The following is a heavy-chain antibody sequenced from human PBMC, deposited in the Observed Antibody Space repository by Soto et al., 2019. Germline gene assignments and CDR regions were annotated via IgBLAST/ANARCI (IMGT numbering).Heavy chain of an antibody. Sequence: ASVKVSCKASGYTFTSYGISWVRQAPGQGLEWMGWISAYNGNTNYAQKLQGRVTMTTDTSTSTAYMELRSLRSDDTAVYYCARRDLSGWYGAVKDDYWGQGTLVTVSS. D-gene: IGHD6-19*01. CDR1: GYTFTSYG. CDR3: ARRDLSGWYGAVKDDY. J-gene: IGHJ4*02. CDR2: ISAYNGNT. V-gene: IGHV1-18*01.